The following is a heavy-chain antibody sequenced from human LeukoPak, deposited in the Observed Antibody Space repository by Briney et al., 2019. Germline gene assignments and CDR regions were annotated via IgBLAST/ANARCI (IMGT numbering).Heavy chain of an antibody. V-gene: IGHV3-11*04. J-gene: IGHJ5*02. CDR3: ARKDYDSSGYLMGFDP. Sequence: PGGSLRLSCAASGLTFSDEYMSWIRQAPGKGLEWVSYISNTGDFIAYADSVKGRFTMSRDNAKNSLYLQMNSLRAEDTAVYYCARKDYDSSGYLMGFDPWGQGTLVTVSS. CDR1: GLTFSDEY. CDR2: ISNTGDFI. D-gene: IGHD3-22*01.